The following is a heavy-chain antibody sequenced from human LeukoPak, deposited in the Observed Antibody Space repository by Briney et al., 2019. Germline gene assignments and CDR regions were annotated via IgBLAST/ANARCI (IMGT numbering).Heavy chain of an antibody. CDR3: ARGPIDCSSTSCSPHWFDP. D-gene: IGHD2-2*01. Sequence: GASVKVSCKASGYTFSSYAISWVRQAPGQGLEWMGGIIPIFGTANYAQKFQGRVTITADESTSTAYMELSSLRSEDTAVYYCARGPIDCSSTSCSPHWFDPWGQGTLVTVSS. J-gene: IGHJ5*02. CDR2: IIPIFGTA. CDR1: GYTFSSYA. V-gene: IGHV1-69*13.